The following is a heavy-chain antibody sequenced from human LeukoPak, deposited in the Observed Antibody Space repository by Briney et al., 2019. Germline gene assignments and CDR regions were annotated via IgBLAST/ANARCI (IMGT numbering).Heavy chain of an antibody. D-gene: IGHD1-26*01. CDR2: ISGSGGST. V-gene: IGHV3-23*01. J-gene: IGHJ6*02. CDR1: GFTFSGYA. CDR3: AKKVGATNYYYYGMDV. Sequence: GGSLRLSCAASGFTFSGYAMSWVRQAPGKGLEWVSAISGSGGSTYYADSVKGRFTISRDNSKNTLYLQMNSLRAEDTAVYYCAKKVGATNYYYYGMDVWGQGTTVTVSS.